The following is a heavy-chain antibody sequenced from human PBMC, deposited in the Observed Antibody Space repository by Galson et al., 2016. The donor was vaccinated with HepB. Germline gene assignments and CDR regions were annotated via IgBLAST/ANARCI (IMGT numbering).Heavy chain of an antibody. V-gene: IGHV3-66*02. Sequence: SLRLSCAASGFTVSSNYMSWVRQAPGKGLEWVSVIYSGGSTYYADSVKGRFTISRDNSKNTLYLQMNSLRAEDTAVYYCAGESPSDTMDRPGWGQGTLVTVSS. CDR3: AGESPSDTMDRPG. CDR1: GFTVSSNY. J-gene: IGHJ4*02. CDR2: IYSGGST. D-gene: IGHD2-2*03.